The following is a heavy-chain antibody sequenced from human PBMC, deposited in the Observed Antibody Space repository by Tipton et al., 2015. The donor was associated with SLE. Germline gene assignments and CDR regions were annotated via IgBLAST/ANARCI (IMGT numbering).Heavy chain of an antibody. Sequence: SLRLSCAASGFTFSNAWMSWVRQAPGKGLEWVGRIKSKSDGGATDFAAPVKGRFTSSRDDSIKTMYLQMNSLKTEDTAVYYCTTEAAGGEGLDYWGQGTLVTVSS. J-gene: IGHJ4*02. CDR3: TTEAAGGEGLDY. CDR2: IKSKSDGGAT. D-gene: IGHD6-13*01. V-gene: IGHV3-15*05. CDR1: GFTFSNAW.